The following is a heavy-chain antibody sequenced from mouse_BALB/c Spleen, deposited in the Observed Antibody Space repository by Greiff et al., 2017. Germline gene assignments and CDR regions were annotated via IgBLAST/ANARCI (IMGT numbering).Heavy chain of an antibody. CDR1: GFTFSDYY. J-gene: IGHJ3*01. V-gene: IGHV5-4*02. CDR2: ISDGGSYT. CDR3: ARGGDYYGSSYWFAY. Sequence: EVKLVESGGGLVKPGGSLKLSCAASGFTFSDYYMYWVRQTPEKRLEWVATISDGGSYTYYPDSVKGRFTISRDNAKNNLYLQMSSLKSEDTAMYYCARGGDYYGSSYWFAYWGQGTLVTVSA. D-gene: IGHD1-1*01.